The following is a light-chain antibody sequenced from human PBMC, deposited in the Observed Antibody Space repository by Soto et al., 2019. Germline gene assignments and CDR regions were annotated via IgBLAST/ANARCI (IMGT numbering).Light chain of an antibody. CDR1: QSISSW. CDR2: KAS. V-gene: IGKV1-5*03. J-gene: IGKJ1*01. CDR3: QQYNSYSGT. Sequence: DLQMTQSPSTLSASVGDRVTITCRASQSISSWLAWYQQKPGKAPKLLIYKASSLESGVPSRFSGSGSGTEFTLTISSLQPDDFATYYCQQYNSYSGTFGQGTKWIS.